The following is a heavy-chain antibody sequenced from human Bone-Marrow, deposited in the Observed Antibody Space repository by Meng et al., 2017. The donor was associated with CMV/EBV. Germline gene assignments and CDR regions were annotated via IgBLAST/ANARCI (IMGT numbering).Heavy chain of an antibody. D-gene: IGHD3-3*01. J-gene: IGHJ6*02. CDR2: ISYDGSNK. Sequence: GESLKISCAASGFTFDDYGMSWVRQAPGKGLEWVAVISYDGSNKYYADSVKGRFTISRDNSKNTLYLQMNSLRAEDTAVYYCARDTSGTPDYDFWSGFWGYYGMDVWGQGTTVTVSS. CDR3: ARDTSGTPDYDFWSGFWGYYGMDV. V-gene: IGHV3-30*03. CDR1: GFTFDDYG.